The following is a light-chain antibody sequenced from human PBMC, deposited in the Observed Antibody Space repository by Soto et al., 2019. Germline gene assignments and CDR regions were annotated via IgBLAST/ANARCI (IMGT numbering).Light chain of an antibody. V-gene: IGKV3-11*01. CDR1: PSVTNF. J-gene: IGKJ5*01. Sequence: IVMTQSPATLSMSPLERATLSCRASPSVTNFLAWYQQKPGQAPRLLIYGAFNRATGIPARFSGSGSGTDFTLTISSLEPEDSAVYYCQQRNVWPPVTFGQGTRRENK. CDR2: GAF. CDR3: QQRNVWPPVT.